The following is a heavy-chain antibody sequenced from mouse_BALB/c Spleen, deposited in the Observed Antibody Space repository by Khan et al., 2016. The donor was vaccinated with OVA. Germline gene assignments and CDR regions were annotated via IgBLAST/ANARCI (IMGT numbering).Heavy chain of an antibody. Sequence: QIQLVQSGPELKKPGETVTISCKASGYTFTNFGMNWVKQAPGKGFKWMGWINTYTGEPTYADDFKGRFAFSLETSASTAYLQINNLKNEDTATYFCARPPYFSYVMVYWGQGTAVTVSA. V-gene: IGHV9-3-1*01. CDR3: ARPPYFSYVMVY. CDR2: INTYTGEP. J-gene: IGHJ4*01. D-gene: IGHD2-10*01. CDR1: GYTFTNFG.